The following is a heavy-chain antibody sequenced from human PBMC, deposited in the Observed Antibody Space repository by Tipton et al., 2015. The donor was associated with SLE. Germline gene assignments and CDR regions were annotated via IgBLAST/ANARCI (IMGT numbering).Heavy chain of an antibody. D-gene: IGHD2-2*01. V-gene: IGHV4-38-2*02. Sequence: TLSLTCAVSGYSISSGYYWGWIRQPPGKGLEWIGSIYHSGSTYYNPSLKSRVTISVDTSKNQFSLKLSSVTAADTAVYYCARDEGIVVVPAVVDYYGMDVWGQGTMVTVSS. CDR2: IYHSGST. J-gene: IGHJ6*02. CDR1: GYSISSGYY. CDR3: ARDEGIVVVPAVVDYYGMDV.